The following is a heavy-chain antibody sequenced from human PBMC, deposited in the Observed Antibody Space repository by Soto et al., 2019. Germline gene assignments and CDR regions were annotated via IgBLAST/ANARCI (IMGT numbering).Heavy chain of an antibody. Sequence: GGSLRLSCAASGFTFSSFAMSWVRQAPGKGLQWVSAITSGGDSTFYTDSVKGRFTISRDNSRNTLYLQMNSLRAEDMALYYCAKRYYYDNSGLWDSWGQGTLVTVSS. J-gene: IGHJ4*02. CDR1: GFTFSSFA. CDR2: ITSGGDST. CDR3: AKRYYYDNSGLWDS. V-gene: IGHV3-23*01. D-gene: IGHD3-22*01.